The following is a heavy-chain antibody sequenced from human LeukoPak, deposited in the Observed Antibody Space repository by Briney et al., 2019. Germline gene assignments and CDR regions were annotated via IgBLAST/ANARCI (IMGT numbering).Heavy chain of an antibody. Sequence: SETLSLTCTVSGGSITSGSYYWTWIRQPAGKGLEWVGRIHSSGSTNYNPSLNSRVTVSADTSNNQFSLKMRSVTAADTAVYYCARNSSSGFFDYWGQGTLATVSS. D-gene: IGHD6-6*01. J-gene: IGHJ4*02. CDR1: GGSITSGSYY. CDR3: ARNSSSGFFDY. V-gene: IGHV4-61*02. CDR2: IHSSGST.